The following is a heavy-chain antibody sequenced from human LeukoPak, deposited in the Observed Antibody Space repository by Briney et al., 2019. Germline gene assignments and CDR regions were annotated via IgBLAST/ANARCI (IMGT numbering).Heavy chain of an antibody. Sequence: EASVKVSCKASGGTFSSYAISWVRQAPGQGLEWMGGIIPIFGTANYAQKFQGRVTITADESTSTAYMELSSLRSEDTAVYYCATSTPDRYGSGSYFPRYYYYMDVWGKGTTVTISS. D-gene: IGHD3-10*01. CDR1: GGTFSSYA. CDR2: IIPIFGTA. J-gene: IGHJ6*03. V-gene: IGHV1-69*13. CDR3: ATSTPDRYGSGSYFPRYYYYMDV.